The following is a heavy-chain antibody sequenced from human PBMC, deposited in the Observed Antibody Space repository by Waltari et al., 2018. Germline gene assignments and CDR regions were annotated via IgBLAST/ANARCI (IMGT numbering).Heavy chain of an antibody. CDR1: GYTFSNYW. J-gene: IGHJ6*02. Sequence: EVQLVQSGAEVRKPGESLKISCQGSGYTFSNYWIGWVRQMPGKGLEGMGSTYPGDSDTRYRPPCKGQVSSSADKSSRNAYLQFSSLKAADTAMYFCARPLSPMKYYDLWINSPILGSMDIWGQGTTVTVSS. CDR2: TYPGDSDT. V-gene: IGHV5-51*03. CDR3: ARPLSPMKYYDLWINSPILGSMDI. D-gene: IGHD3-3*01.